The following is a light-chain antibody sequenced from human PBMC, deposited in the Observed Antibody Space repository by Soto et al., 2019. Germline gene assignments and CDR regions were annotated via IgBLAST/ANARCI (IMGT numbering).Light chain of an antibody. CDR3: QTWGSGIVV. CDR1: SGHSSYV. V-gene: IGLV4-69*01. J-gene: IGLJ2*01. CDR2: LNSDGSH. Sequence: QLVLTQSPSASASLGASVKLTCTLSSGHSSYVIAWHQQQPEKGPLFLMKLNSDGSHNKGDGIPDRFSGSSSGAERYLTISSLQSEDEADYYCQTWGSGIVVFGGGTQLTVL.